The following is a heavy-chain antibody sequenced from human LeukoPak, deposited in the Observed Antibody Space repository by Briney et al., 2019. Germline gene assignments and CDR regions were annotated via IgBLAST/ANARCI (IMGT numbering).Heavy chain of an antibody. D-gene: IGHD3-9*01. V-gene: IGHV3-48*04. CDR1: GFTFSSYS. CDR3: ARDEVLTGPYAFDY. Sequence: PGGSLRLSCAASGFTFSSYSMNWVRQAPGKGLEWVSYISSSSSTIYYADSVKGRFTISRDNAKNSLYLQMNSLRAEDTAVYYCARDEVLTGPYAFDYWGQGTLVTVSS. CDR2: ISSSSSTI. J-gene: IGHJ4*02.